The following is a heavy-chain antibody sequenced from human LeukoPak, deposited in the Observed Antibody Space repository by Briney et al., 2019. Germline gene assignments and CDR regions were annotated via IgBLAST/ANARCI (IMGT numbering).Heavy chain of an antibody. CDR1: GGSISSYY. V-gene: IGHV4-59*01. J-gene: IGHJ3*02. D-gene: IGHD6-13*01. Sequence: SETLSLTCTVSGGSISSYYWSWIWQPPGKGLEWIGYIYYSGSTNYNPSLKSRVTISVDTSKNQFSLKLSSVTAADTAVYYCARWGYSSSSTDAFDIWGQGTMVTVSS. CDR3: ARWGYSSSSTDAFDI. CDR2: IYYSGST.